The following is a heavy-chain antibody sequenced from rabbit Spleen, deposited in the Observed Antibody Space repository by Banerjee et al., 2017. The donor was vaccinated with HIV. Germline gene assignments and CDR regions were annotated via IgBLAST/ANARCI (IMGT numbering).Heavy chain of an antibody. D-gene: IGHD1-1*01. V-gene: IGHV1S40*01. CDR2: IGFGSTGNS. Sequence: QSLEESGGGLVQPEGSLTLTCTASGFSFSSRYYMCWVRQAPGKGLEWIGCIGFGSTGNSYYASWAKGRFTISKTSSTTVTLQMTSLTAADTATYLCARDPAGSGGYANYYYFKLWGPGTLVTVS. J-gene: IGHJ4*01. CDR3: ARDPAGSGGYANYYYFKL. CDR1: GFSFSSRYY.